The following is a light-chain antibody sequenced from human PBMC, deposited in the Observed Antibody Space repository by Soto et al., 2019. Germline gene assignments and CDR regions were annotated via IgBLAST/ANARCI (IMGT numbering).Light chain of an antibody. J-gene: IGLJ1*01. CDR1: SXXVGGYDF. CDR2: EVT. Sequence: QSALTQPASVSGSPGQSITISCTGTSXXVGGYDFVSWYRQYPGQAPKILIYEVTHRPSGVPDRFSGSKSGNTASLTISGLQADDEADYYCSSYTITSSPVFGPGTKLTVL. V-gene: IGLV2-14*01. CDR3: SSYTITSSPV.